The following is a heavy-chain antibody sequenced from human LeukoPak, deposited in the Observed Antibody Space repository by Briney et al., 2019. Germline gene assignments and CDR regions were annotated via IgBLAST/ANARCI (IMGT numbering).Heavy chain of an antibody. J-gene: IGHJ4*02. D-gene: IGHD2-2*03. Sequence: KASETLSLTCAVYGGSFSGYYWSWIRQPPGKGLEWIGEINHSGSTNYNPSLKSRVTISVDTSKNQFSLKLSSVTVADTAVYYCARAHGYCSSTSCPPPLGLDYWGQGTLVTVSS. CDR2: INHSGST. V-gene: IGHV4-34*01. CDR3: ARAHGYCSSTSCPPPLGLDY. CDR1: GGSFSGYY.